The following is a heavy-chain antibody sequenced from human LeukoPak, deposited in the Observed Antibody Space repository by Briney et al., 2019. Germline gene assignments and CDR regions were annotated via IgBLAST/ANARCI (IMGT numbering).Heavy chain of an antibody. CDR2: LGSSRRYR. J-gene: IGHJ3*02. CDR3: TRGLEYSSTDAFDI. Sequence: PGGSMRLSCEVSGITFSSHSMNWVRQAAGKGLEWVASLGSSRRYRYHAVSVRSRFTISGGNAEKSLYLEMNSLRVEDTAVYYCTRGLEYSSTDAFDIWGQGIMVTVSS. CDR1: GITFSSHS. D-gene: IGHD6-6*01. V-gene: IGHV3-21*01.